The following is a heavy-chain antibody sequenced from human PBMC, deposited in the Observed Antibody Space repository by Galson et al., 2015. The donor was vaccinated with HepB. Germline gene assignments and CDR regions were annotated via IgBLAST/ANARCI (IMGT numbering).Heavy chain of an antibody. D-gene: IGHD3-10*01. Sequence: SLRLSCAASGFTFSSYNMHWVRQAPGKGLEWVALISYDGSNKYYADSVEGRLTISRDNSKNTHFLQMSSLRPEDTAVYFCARDPDYYGSGGYLDDWGQGTLVIVPS. CDR3: ARDPDYYGSGGYLDD. CDR2: ISYDGSNK. CDR1: GFTFSSYN. V-gene: IGHV3-30-3*01. J-gene: IGHJ4*02.